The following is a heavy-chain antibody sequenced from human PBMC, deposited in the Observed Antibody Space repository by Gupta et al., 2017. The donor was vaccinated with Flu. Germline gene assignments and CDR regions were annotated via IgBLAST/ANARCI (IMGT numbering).Heavy chain of an antibody. CDR3: ARDQVDGYTLAY. Sequence: QVQLQESGPGLVRPSETLSLTCTVSGASITSGPYSWNWIRQSPEKGLEWIGNIFHSGTTDYNPSLKSRVAMSLDMSKNQLSLKLTSVTVADTAIYYCARDQVDGYTLAYWGQGTLVSVSS. CDR1: GASITSGPYS. J-gene: IGHJ4*02. D-gene: IGHD5-24*01. V-gene: IGHV4-30-4*01. CDR2: IFHSGTT.